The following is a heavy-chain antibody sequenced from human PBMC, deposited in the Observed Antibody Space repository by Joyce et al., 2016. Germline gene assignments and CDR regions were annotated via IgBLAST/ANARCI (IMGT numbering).Heavy chain of an antibody. V-gene: IGHV4-39*07. J-gene: IGHJ4*02. CDR2: ISYSGST. D-gene: IGHD3-3*01. CDR3: ARDGFLEWLGDDY. CDR1: GGSISSSSHY. Sequence: QLQLQESGPGLVKPSETLSLTCTVSGGSISSSSHYWGWIRQPPGKGLEWIGRISYSGSTYYNPSLKSRVTISVDTSKNHFSLKLNSVTAADTAVYYCARDGFLEWLGDDYWGQGTLVTVSS.